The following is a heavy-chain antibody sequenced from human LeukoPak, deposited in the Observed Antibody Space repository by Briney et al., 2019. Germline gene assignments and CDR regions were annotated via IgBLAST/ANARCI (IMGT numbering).Heavy chain of an antibody. CDR2: IYFTGNT. CDR1: GGSIRSSSYY. CDR3: ARKPSITMIQAAFDI. Sequence: SETLSLTCTVSGGSIRSSSYYWGWIRQPPGKGLEWIGSIYFTGNTYYNPSLKTRVTISIDTSKNQFSLKLSSVTAADTAVYYCARKPSITMIQAAFDIWGQGTMVTVSS. D-gene: IGHD3-22*01. J-gene: IGHJ3*02. V-gene: IGHV4-39*07.